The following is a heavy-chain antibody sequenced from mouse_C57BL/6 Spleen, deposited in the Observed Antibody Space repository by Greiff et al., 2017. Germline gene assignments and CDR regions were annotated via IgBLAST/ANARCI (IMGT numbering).Heavy chain of an antibody. Sequence: VQLQQSGAELVKPGASVKISCKASGYAFSSYWMNWVKQRPGKGLEWIGQIYPGDGDTNYNGKFKGKATLTADTSSSTAYMQLSSLTSEDSAVXFCARAGNTEGYFDVWGTGTTVTVSS. CDR3: ARAGNTEGYFDV. CDR1: GYAFSSYW. J-gene: IGHJ1*03. CDR2: IYPGDGDT. V-gene: IGHV1-80*01. D-gene: IGHD2-1*01.